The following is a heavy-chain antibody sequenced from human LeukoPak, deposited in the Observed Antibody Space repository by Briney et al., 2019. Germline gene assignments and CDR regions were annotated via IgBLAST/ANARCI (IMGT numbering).Heavy chain of an antibody. V-gene: IGHV3-23*01. Sequence: GGSLRLSCAASGFTFSSYGMSWVRQAPGKGLEWVSAISGSGGSTYYADPVKGRFTISRDNSKNTLYLQMNSLRAEDTAVYYCAKEPLGTGDYFDYWGQGTLVTVSS. CDR1: GFTFSSYG. D-gene: IGHD3-16*01. CDR2: ISGSGGST. CDR3: AKEPLGTGDYFDY. J-gene: IGHJ4*02.